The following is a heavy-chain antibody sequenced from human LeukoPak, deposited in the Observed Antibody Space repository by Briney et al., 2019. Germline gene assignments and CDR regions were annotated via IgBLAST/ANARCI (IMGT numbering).Heavy chain of an antibody. V-gene: IGHV3-73*01. CDR2: IRSKANSYAT. D-gene: IGHD3-3*01. CDR1: GFTFSGSA. Sequence: GGSLRLSCAASGFTFSGSAMHWVRQASGKGVEGVGRIRSKANSYATAYAASVKGRFTISRDDSKNTAYLQMNSLKTEDTAVYYCTTYYDFWSRYYYGMDVWGQGTTVTVSS. J-gene: IGHJ6*02. CDR3: TTYYDFWSRYYYGMDV.